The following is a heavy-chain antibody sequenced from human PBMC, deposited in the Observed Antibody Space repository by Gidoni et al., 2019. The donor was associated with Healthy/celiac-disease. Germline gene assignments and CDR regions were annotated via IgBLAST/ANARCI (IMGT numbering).Heavy chain of an antibody. CDR1: GGTFSSYT. V-gene: IGHV1-69*02. Sequence: QVQLVQSGAEVKKPGSSVKVSCKASGGTFSSYTISWVRQAAGQGLEWMGRIIPILGIANYAQKFQGRVTITADKSTSTAYMELSSLRSEDTAVYYCARGELIREDWFDPWGHGTLVTVSS. J-gene: IGHJ5*02. D-gene: IGHD1-7*01. CDR3: ARGELIREDWFDP. CDR2: IIPILGIA.